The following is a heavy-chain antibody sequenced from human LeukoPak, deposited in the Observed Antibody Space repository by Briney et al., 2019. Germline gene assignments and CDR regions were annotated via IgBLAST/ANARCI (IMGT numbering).Heavy chain of an antibody. V-gene: IGHV3-21*01. D-gene: IGHD6-13*01. CDR3: AMIAAAGDYDY. Sequence: GGSLRLSCAASGFTFSSYSMNWVCQAPGKGLEWASSISSSSSYIYYADSVKGRFTISRDNAKNSLYLQMNSLRAEDTAVYYCAMIAAAGDYDYWGQGTLVTVSS. J-gene: IGHJ4*02. CDR1: GFTFSSYS. CDR2: ISSSSSYI.